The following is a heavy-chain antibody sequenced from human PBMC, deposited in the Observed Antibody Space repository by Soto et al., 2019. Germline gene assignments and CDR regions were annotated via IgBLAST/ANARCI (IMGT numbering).Heavy chain of an antibody. Sequence: PGGSLRLSCAASGFTFSSYGMHWVRQAPGKGLEWVAVISYDGSNKYYADSVKGRFTISRDNSKNTLYLQMNSLRAEDTAVYYCAKDRRVDVYYFDYWGQGTLVTVSS. CDR1: GFTFSSYG. CDR2: ISYDGSNK. D-gene: IGHD3-9*01. J-gene: IGHJ4*02. CDR3: AKDRRVDVYYFDY. V-gene: IGHV3-30*18.